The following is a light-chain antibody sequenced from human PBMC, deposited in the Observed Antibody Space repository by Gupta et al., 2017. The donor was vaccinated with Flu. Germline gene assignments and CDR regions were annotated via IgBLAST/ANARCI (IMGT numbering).Light chain of an antibody. V-gene: IGLV1-44*01. J-gene: IGLJ1*01. CDR2: SSN. Sequence: QSLLTHPPSASGTPGQRVTISCSGGSSNIGSNTVNWYQQLPGTAPKLLIYSSNQRPSGVPDRFSGSKSGTSASLAISGLQSEDEGDYYCAAWDDRRDGYVFGSGTEVTVL. CDR1: SSNIGSNT. CDR3: AAWDDRRDGYV.